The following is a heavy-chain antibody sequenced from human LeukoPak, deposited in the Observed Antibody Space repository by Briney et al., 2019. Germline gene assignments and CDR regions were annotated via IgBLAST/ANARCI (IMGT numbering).Heavy chain of an antibody. D-gene: IGHD3-10*01. CDR3: ARSRTLLWFGELSDY. Sequence: PGRSLRLSCAASGFTFSSYAMHWVRQAPGKGLEWVAVISYDGSNKYYADSVKGRFTISRDNSKNTLYLQMNSLRAEDTAVYYCARSRTLLWFGELSDYWGQGTLVTVSS. CDR1: GFTFSSYA. J-gene: IGHJ4*02. V-gene: IGHV3-30-3*01. CDR2: ISYDGSNK.